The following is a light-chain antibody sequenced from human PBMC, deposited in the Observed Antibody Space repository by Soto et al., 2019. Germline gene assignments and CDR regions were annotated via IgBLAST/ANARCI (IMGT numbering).Light chain of an antibody. J-gene: IGKJ4*01. CDR3: QQLNGYQLA. CDR2: SAS. V-gene: IGKV1-9*01. CDR1: QGMSTY. Sequence: DIQLTQSPSFLSASVGDTVTITCRASQGMSTYFAWYQQKPGKVPKLLIRSASTLQSGVPPRVSGGGSGTEFTLTISTLQPDDSGIYYCQQLNGYQLAFGGGTNVEIK.